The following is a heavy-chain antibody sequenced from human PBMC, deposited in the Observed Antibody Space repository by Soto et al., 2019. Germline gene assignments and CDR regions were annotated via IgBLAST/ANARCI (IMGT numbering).Heavy chain of an antibody. V-gene: IGHV4-39*01. Sequence: SETLSLTCAVSGGSISGSYYYWAWLRQSPGKGPEWIGSVFYTGFTSYNPSLESRVSVSVDTSKSQFSLKLSAVTAADTAVYYCATPQKGYNWNYFDHWGQGALVTVSS. CDR1: GGSISGSYYY. D-gene: IGHD1-20*01. CDR3: ATPQKGYNWNYFDH. CDR2: VFYTGFT. J-gene: IGHJ4*02.